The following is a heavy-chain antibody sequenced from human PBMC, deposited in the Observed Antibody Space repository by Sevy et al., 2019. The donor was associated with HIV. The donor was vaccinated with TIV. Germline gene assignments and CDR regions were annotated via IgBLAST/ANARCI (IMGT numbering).Heavy chain of an antibody. CDR2: ISYDGSNK. CDR3: ARDFYIVVVPAETYNRFDP. CDR1: GFTFSSYA. V-gene: IGHV3-30*04. J-gene: IGHJ5*02. D-gene: IGHD2-2*01. Sequence: GGSLRLSCAASGFTFSSYAMHWVRQAPGKGLEWVALISYDGSNKYYADSVKGRFTISRDNSKNTLYLQMNSLRAEDTAVYYCARDFYIVVVPAETYNRFDPWGQGTLVTVSS.